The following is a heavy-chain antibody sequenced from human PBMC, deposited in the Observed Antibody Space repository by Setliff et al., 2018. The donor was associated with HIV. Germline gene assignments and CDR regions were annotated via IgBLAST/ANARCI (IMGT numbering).Heavy chain of an antibody. D-gene: IGHD6-19*01. CDR2: INAGNGNT. CDR1: GYNFMYFC. Sequence: GASVKVSCKASGYNFMYFCIHWVRQAPGQGPEWMGWINAGNGNTKYSQDFQGRVTFSRDTSATTAYLELNSLTSQDTAVYYCGRGESTAVAPVPHYYYMDFWGEGTTVTVS. CDR3: GRGESTAVAPVPHYYYMDF. V-gene: IGHV1-3*01. J-gene: IGHJ6*03.